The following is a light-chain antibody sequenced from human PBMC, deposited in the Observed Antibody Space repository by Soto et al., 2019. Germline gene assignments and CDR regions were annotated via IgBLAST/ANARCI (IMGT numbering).Light chain of an antibody. CDR1: QGLNSAY. Sequence: EIVLTHSPGTLSLSPGERAALSCRASQGLNSAYLAWYQQKPGQAPRLLIYGASSRDSGIPDRFSGSGSGTDFTLTISRREPADFAVYFCQQYGDSPWTFGQGTRV. CDR3: QQYGDSPWT. CDR2: GAS. V-gene: IGKV3-20*01. J-gene: IGKJ1*01.